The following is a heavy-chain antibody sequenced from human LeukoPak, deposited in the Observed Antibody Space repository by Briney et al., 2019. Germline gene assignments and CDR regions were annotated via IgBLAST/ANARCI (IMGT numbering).Heavy chain of an antibody. J-gene: IGHJ5*02. D-gene: IGHD3-22*01. CDR2: IIPIFGTA. Sequence: SVKVSCKASGGTFSSYAISWARQAPGQGLEWMGRIIPIFGTANYAQKFQGRVTITTDESTSTAYMELSSLRSEDTAVYYCARASYYYDSSGYRRYNWFDPWGQGTLVTVSS. V-gene: IGHV1-69*05. CDR3: ARASYYYDSSGYRRYNWFDP. CDR1: GGTFSSYA.